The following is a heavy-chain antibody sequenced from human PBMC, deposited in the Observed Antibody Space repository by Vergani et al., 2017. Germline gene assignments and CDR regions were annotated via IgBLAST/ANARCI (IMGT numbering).Heavy chain of an antibody. CDR2: IIPIFGTA. CDR3: ARDIVVVPAAMADAFDI. CDR1: GYTFTNYP. D-gene: IGHD2-2*01. V-gene: IGHV1-69*18. Sequence: QVQLLQSGSELKKPGASVRISCEASGYTFTNYPLIWVRQAPGQGLEWMGRIIPIFGTANYEQKFQGRVTITADESTSTAYMELSSLRSEDTAVYYCARDIVVVPAAMADAFDIWGQGTMVTVSS. J-gene: IGHJ3*02.